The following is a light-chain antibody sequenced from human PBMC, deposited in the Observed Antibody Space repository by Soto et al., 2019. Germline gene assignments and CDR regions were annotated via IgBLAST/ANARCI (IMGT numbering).Light chain of an antibody. CDR2: GNS. CDR3: QSYDSSLSGSTV. CDR1: SSNIGAGYD. V-gene: IGLV1-40*01. Sequence: QPLLTQPPSVSGAPGQRVTISCTGSSSNIGAGYDVHWYQQLPGTAPKLLIYGNSNRPSGVPDRFSGSKSGTSASLAITGLQAEDEADYYCQSYDSSLSGSTVFGGGTKLTVL. J-gene: IGLJ2*01.